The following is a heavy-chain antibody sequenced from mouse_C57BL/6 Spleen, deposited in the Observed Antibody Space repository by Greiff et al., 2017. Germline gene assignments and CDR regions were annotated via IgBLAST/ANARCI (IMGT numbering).Heavy chain of an antibody. CDR2: INPNNGGT. CDR1: GYTFTDYY. J-gene: IGHJ3*01. Sequence: VQLQQSGPELVKPGASVKISCKASGYTFTDYYMNWVKQSHGKSLEWIGDINPNNGGTSYNQKFTGKATLTVDKSSSTAYMELRSLTSEDSAVYYCARSNWDDWFAYWGQGTLVTVSA. D-gene: IGHD4-1*01. V-gene: IGHV1-26*01. CDR3: ARSNWDDWFAY.